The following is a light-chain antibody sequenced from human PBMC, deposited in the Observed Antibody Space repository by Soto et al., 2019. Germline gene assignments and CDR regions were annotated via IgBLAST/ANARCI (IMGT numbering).Light chain of an antibody. CDR1: QSVTSN. CDR3: QQYNNWPLT. J-gene: IGKJ3*01. CDR2: GAS. V-gene: IGKV3-15*01. Sequence: EIVMTQSPATLSVSPGERATLSCRASQSVTSNLAWYQQKPGQTPRLLIYGASTRATGIPARFSGSGSGTEFTLSISSLQSEDLAVYSCQQYNNWPLTFGPGTKVDIK.